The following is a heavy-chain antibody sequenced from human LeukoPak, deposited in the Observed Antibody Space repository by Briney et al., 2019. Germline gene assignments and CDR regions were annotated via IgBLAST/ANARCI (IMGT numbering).Heavy chain of an antibody. CDR1: GYTLTELS. J-gene: IGHJ3*02. D-gene: IGHD6-25*01. V-gene: IGHV1-24*01. CDR2: FDPEDGKT. CDR3: ATDRGIAAAADAFDI. Sequence: ASVKVSCKVSGYTLTELSMHWVRQGPGKGLEWMGGFDPEDGKTIYAQKFQGRVTMTEDTSTDTAYMELSSLRSEDTAVYYCATDRGIAAAADAFDIWGQGTMVTVSS.